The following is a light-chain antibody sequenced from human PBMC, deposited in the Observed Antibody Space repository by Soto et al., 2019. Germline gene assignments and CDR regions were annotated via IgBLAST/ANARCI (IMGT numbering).Light chain of an antibody. CDR1: QRIGSSY. J-gene: IGKJ1*01. Sequence: EIVLAQFPAALSLSPGDRAAVCCGASQRIGSSYIAWCRQDPCQSPRLLIYGASSRATGIPERFSGSGSGTDFTLTISRLDPEDFAVYYCHQYGVSPRTFGQGTKVDIK. CDR3: HQYGVSPRT. V-gene: IGKV3-20*01. CDR2: GAS.